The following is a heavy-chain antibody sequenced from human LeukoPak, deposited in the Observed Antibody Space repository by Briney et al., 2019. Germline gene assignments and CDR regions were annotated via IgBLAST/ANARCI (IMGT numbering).Heavy chain of an antibody. Sequence: ASVKVSCKASGYTFTGYYTHWVRQAPGQGLEWMGRINPNSGGTNYAQRFQGRVTMTRDTSISTAYMELSRLRSDDTAVYYCARGGIQLWLRGRGLDYWGQGTLVTVSS. J-gene: IGHJ4*02. CDR1: GYTFTGYY. CDR2: INPNSGGT. V-gene: IGHV1-2*06. D-gene: IGHD5-18*01. CDR3: ARGGIQLWLRGRGLDY.